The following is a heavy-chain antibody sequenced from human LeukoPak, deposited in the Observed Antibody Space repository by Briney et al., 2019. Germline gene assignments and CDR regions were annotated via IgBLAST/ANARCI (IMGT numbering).Heavy chain of an antibody. V-gene: IGHV3-30*18. CDR1: GFTFSSYG. Sequence: PGGSLRLSCAASGFTFSSYGMHWVRQAPGKGLEWVAVISYDGSNKYYADSVKGRFTISRDNSKNTLYLQMNSLRAEDTAVYYCAKIAVAATPIQSYWGQGTLVTVSS. CDR3: AKIAVAATPIQSY. CDR2: ISYDGSNK. J-gene: IGHJ4*02. D-gene: IGHD2-15*01.